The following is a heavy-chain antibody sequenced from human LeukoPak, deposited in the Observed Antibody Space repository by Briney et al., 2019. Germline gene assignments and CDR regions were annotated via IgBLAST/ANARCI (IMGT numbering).Heavy chain of an antibody. CDR3: ARAGYSSGWDTENFDY. J-gene: IGHJ4*02. Sequence: ASVKVSCKASGYTFTSYDINWVRQATGQGLEWMGWMNPNSGNTGYAQKFQGRVTMTRNTSISTAYMELSSLRSEDTAVYYCARAGYSSGWDTENFDYWGQGTLVTVSS. CDR2: MNPNSGNT. CDR1: GYTFTSYD. D-gene: IGHD6-19*01. V-gene: IGHV1-8*01.